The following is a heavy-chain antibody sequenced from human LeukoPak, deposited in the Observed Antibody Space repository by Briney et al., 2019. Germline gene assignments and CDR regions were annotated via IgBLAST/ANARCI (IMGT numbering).Heavy chain of an antibody. V-gene: IGHV3-48*04. J-gene: IGHJ4*02. Sequence: GGSLRLSCAASGFTFSSYSMNWVRQAPGKGLEWVSYISSSSSTIYYADSVKGRFTISRDNSKNTLYLQMDSLRAEDTAVYYCARERANSSESFWGQGTLVTVSS. CDR2: ISSSSSTI. CDR3: ARERANSSESF. CDR1: GFTFSSYS. D-gene: IGHD6-25*01.